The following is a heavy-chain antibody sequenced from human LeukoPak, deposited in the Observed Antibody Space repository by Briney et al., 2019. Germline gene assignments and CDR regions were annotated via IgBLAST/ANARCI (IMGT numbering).Heavy chain of an antibody. D-gene: IGHD4-11*01. Sequence: SETLSLTCTVSGGSISSYYWSWIRQPPGKGLEWIGYIYYSGSTNYNPSFKSRVTISVDTSKNQFSLKLSSVTAADTAVYYCARADYNNYYYYYYMDVWGKGTTVTVSS. CDR3: ARADYNNYYYYYYMDV. V-gene: IGHV4-59*01. CDR2: IYYSGST. CDR1: GGSISSYY. J-gene: IGHJ6*03.